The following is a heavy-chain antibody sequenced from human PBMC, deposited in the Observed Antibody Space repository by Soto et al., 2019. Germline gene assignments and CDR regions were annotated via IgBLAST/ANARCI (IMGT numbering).Heavy chain of an antibody. Sequence: VQLVESGGGVVQPGRSLRLSCAASGFTFSSYGLSWVRQAPGRGLEWVAVISYDGSNRYYADSVKGRFTISRDNSKNTVYLQINSLTGEDTAVYYCAKPRLESGSYFGLFDYWGQGTLVTVSS. V-gene: IGHV3-30*18. J-gene: IGHJ4*02. CDR2: ISYDGSNR. CDR3: AKPRLESGSYFGLFDY. D-gene: IGHD1-26*01. CDR1: GFTFSSYG.